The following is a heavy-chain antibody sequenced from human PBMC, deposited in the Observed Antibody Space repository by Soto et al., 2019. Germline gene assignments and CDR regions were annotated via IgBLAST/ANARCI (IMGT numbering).Heavy chain of an antibody. J-gene: IGHJ4*02. Sequence: ASVKVSCKASGYTFTSYYMHWVRQAPGQGLEWMGIINPSGGSTSYAQKFQGRVTMTRDTSTSTVYMELSSLRSEDTAVYYCARDRYCSSTSCYPFDYWGQGTLVTVSS. D-gene: IGHD2-2*01. CDR1: GYTFTSYY. CDR3: ARDRYCSSTSCYPFDY. V-gene: IGHV1-46*03. CDR2: INPSGGST.